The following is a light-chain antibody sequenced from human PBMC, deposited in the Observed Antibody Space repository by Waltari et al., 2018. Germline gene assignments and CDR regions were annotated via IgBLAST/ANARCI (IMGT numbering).Light chain of an antibody. CDR1: QSVSRN. J-gene: IGKJ5*01. CDR3: QQYNNWPPSIT. CDR2: GSS. Sequence: EILMTQSPATLSVSSGESVTLPCRASQSVSRNLAWYQQKSGQAPRLLIYGSSTRATAVPARFSGSGSGTEFTLTISSLQSEDFAVYYCQQYNNWPPSITFGQGTRLEIK. V-gene: IGKV3-15*01.